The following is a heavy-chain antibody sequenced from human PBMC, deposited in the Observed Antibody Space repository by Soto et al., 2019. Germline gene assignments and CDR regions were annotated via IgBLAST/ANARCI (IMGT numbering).Heavy chain of an antibody. Sequence: PGGSLRLSCAASGFTFSSYAMHWVRQAPGKGLEWVAVISYDGSNKYYADSVKGRFTISRDNSKNTLYLQMNSLRAEDTAVYYCAGKMNYYDSSGPYYYGMDVWGQGTTVTV. J-gene: IGHJ6*02. CDR1: GFTFSSYA. V-gene: IGHV3-30-3*01. CDR2: ISYDGSNK. CDR3: AGKMNYYDSSGPYYYGMDV. D-gene: IGHD3-22*01.